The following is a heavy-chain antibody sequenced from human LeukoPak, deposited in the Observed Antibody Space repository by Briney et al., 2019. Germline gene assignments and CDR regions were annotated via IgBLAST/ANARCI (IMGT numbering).Heavy chain of an antibody. CDR1: GGSLSSYY. D-gene: IGHD2-15*01. CDR2: IYYSGST. V-gene: IGHV4-59*08. J-gene: IGHJ4*02. Sequence: SETLSLTCTVSGGSLSSYYWSWIRQPPGKGLEWIGYIYYSGSTNYNPSLKSRVTISVDTSKNQFSLKLSSVTAADTAVYYCARQAATAFPHFDYWGQGTLVTVSS. CDR3: ARQAATAFPHFDY.